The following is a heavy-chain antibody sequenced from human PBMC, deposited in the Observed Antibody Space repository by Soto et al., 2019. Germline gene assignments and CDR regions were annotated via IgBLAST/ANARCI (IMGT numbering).Heavy chain of an antibody. CDR2: SNWNGGST. Sequence: GESLKISCAASGFTFYDYGMSWVRQAPGKGLEWGSGSNWNGGSTGYADSVKGRFTISRDNAKNSLYLQMNSLRAEDTALYHCAREWTYYDILTGNNWFDPWGQGTLVTVSS. D-gene: IGHD3-9*01. CDR3: AREWTYYDILTGNNWFDP. V-gene: IGHV3-20*01. CDR1: GFTFYDYG. J-gene: IGHJ5*02.